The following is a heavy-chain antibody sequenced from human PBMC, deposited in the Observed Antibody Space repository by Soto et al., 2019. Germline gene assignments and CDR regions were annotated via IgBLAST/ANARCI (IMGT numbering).Heavy chain of an antibody. CDR3: ARVGSHRGVYYYYGMDV. CDR1: GFMFSNYW. CDR2: IKQDGSDK. Sequence: GSLRLSCAASGFMFSNYWMSWVRQAPGKGLGWVAIIKQDGSDKYYADSVKGRFTISRDNSKNTLYLQMNSLRAEDTAVYYCARVGSHRGVYYYYGMDVWGQGTTVTVSS. J-gene: IGHJ6*02. V-gene: IGHV3-7*01. D-gene: IGHD3-10*01.